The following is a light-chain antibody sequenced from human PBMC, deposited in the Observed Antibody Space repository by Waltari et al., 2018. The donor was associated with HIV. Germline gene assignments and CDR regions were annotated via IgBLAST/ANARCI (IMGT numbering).Light chain of an antibody. CDR3: ATWDHRLNGWV. Sequence: QAVLTQPPSAPGTPGQRITISCSGSSSNIGSDAVNWYQQLPGTAPKLLIYKNKQRPSGGPDRFSASKSGTSASLAISGLQSEDEADYYCATWDHRLNGWVFGGGTKLTVL. CDR2: KNK. J-gene: IGLJ3*02. CDR1: SSNIGSDA. V-gene: IGLV1-44*01.